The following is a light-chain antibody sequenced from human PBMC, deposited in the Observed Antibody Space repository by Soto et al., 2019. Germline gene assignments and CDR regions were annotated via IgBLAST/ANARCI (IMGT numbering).Light chain of an antibody. Sequence: EIVLTQSPGTLSLSPGERATLSCRASQSVSSSYLAWYQQKPGQAPRILIYGASSRDTGIPDRFSGSGSGTDFTLTISRLEPEDFEVYYCQQYGSSPITFGQGTRLEIK. CDR2: GAS. CDR1: QSVSSSY. V-gene: IGKV3-20*01. CDR3: QQYGSSPIT. J-gene: IGKJ5*01.